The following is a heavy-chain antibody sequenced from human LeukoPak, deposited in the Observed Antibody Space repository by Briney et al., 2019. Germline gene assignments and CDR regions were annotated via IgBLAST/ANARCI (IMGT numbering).Heavy chain of an antibody. CDR3: AGMTTGTTSVPDAFDI. J-gene: IGHJ3*02. CDR1: GGSFSGYY. CDR2: INHSGST. Sequence: PSETLSLTCAVSGGSFSGYYWSWIRQPPGKGLEWIGEINHSGSTNYNPSLKSRVTISVDTSKNQFSLKLSSVTAADTAVYYCAGMTTGTTSVPDAFDIWGQGTMVTVSS. D-gene: IGHD4-11*01. V-gene: IGHV4-34*01.